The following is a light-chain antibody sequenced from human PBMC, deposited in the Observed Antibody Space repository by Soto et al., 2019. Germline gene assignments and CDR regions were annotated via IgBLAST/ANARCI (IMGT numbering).Light chain of an antibody. J-gene: IGKJ2*01. CDR1: QSVSSY. CDR2: DAS. V-gene: IGKV3-11*01. CDR3: QQRSNWYT. Sequence: EIVLTQSPATLSLSPGERATLPCRASQSVSSYLAWYQQKPGQAPRLLIYDASDRATGIPARFSGSGSGTDFTLTISSLEPEDFAVYYCQQRSNWYTFGQGTKVDIK.